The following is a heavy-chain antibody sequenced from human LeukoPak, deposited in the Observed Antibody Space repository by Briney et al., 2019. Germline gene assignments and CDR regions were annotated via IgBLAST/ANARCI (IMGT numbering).Heavy chain of an antibody. CDR1: GGSVSSGTYY. D-gene: IGHD2-8*01. J-gene: IGHJ4*02. CDR2: IYYSGST. V-gene: IGHV4-30-4*08. CDR3: ARVMGIDGASEVDY. Sequence: SETLSLTYTVSGGSVSSGTYYYSWIRQPPGKGLEWIGYIYYSGSTYYNPSLKSRVTISVDTSKNQFSLKLSSVTAADTAVYYCARVMGIDGASEVDYWGQGTLVTVSS.